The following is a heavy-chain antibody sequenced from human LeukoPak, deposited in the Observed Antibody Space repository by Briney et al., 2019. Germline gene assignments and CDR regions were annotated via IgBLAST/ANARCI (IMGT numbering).Heavy chain of an antibody. Sequence: PSQTLSLTCPVSGGSISSGDYYWSWLRQPPGKGLEWIGYIYYRGSTYYNPSLKSRVTISVDTSKNQFSLKLSSVTAADTAVYYCAREVATDNGAFDIWGQGTMVTVSS. V-gene: IGHV4-30-4*01. D-gene: IGHD5-12*01. CDR1: GGSISSGDYY. J-gene: IGHJ3*02. CDR3: AREVATDNGAFDI. CDR2: IYYRGST.